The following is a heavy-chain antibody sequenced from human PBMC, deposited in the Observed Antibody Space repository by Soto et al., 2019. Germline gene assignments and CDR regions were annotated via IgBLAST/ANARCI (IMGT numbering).Heavy chain of an antibody. D-gene: IGHD5-18*01. V-gene: IGHV1-69*01. CDR1: GGTFSSYA. CDR2: IIPIFGTA. J-gene: IGHJ5*02. CDR3: ARDVSGYSYGYVGSSGFDP. Sequence: QVQLVQSGAEVKKPGSSVKVSCKASGGTFSSYAISWVRQAPGQGLEWMGGIIPIFGTANYAQKFQGRVTITADESTSTAYMELSSLRSEDTAVYYCARDVSGYSYGYVGSSGFDPWGQGTLVTVSS.